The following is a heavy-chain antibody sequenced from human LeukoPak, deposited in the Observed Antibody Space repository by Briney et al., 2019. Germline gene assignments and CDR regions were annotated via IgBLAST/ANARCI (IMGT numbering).Heavy chain of an antibody. J-gene: IGHJ4*02. CDR2: IWYTGSRK. Sequence: GGSLRLSCAASGFTFSIAWMSWARQAPGKGLEWVAVIWYTGSRKYYAESVKGRFSISRDNSKNTLYLQMGSLRAEDTAVYYCARDPYGSGDGYFDYWGQGTLVTVSS. V-gene: IGHV3-33*08. D-gene: IGHD3-10*01. CDR1: GFTFSIAW. CDR3: ARDPYGSGDGYFDY.